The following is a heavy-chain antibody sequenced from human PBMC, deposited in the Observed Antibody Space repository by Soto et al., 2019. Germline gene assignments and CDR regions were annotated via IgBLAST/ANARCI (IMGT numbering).Heavy chain of an antibody. CDR3: ARAPGLGSCSSTSCYGRANNNWFDP. CDR2: INPNSGGT. V-gene: IGHV1-2*04. J-gene: IGHJ5*02. D-gene: IGHD2-2*01. CDR1: GYTFTGYY. Sequence: GESLKISCKASGYTFTGYYMHWVRQAPGQGLEWMGWINPNSGGTNYAQKFQGWVTMTRDTSISTAYMELSRRRSDDTAVYYCARAPGLGSCSSTSCYGRANNNWFDPWGQGTLVTVSS.